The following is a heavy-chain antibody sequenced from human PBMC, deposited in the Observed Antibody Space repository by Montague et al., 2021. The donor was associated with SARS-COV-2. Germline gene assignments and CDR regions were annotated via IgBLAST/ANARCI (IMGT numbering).Heavy chain of an antibody. CDR1: GLSLGGYY. CDR2: INHSGNT. CDR3: ARGADYDFLSGYLRYKWFDP. Sequence: SETLSLTCAVYGLSLGGYYCAWIRQTPGKELQWIVEINHSGNTNXNPSLNSRLTISGNTSKKQFSLILRSVTTADTAVYYCARGADYDFLSGYLRYKWFDPWGQGTPVTVSS. D-gene: IGHD3-3*01. J-gene: IGHJ5*02. V-gene: IGHV4-34*01.